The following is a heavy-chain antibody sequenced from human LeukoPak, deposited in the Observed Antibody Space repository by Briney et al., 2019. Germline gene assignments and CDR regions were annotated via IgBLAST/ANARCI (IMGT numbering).Heavy chain of an antibody. D-gene: IGHD4-23*01. J-gene: IGHJ4*02. CDR3: ALPRDRWQTVPPDY. Sequence: GGSLRLSCEASGFSFPYGMSWVRQAPGKGLEWVSGITNSGENTYYADSVKGRFTISRDNAKNSLYLQMNSLRAEDTAVYYCALPRDRWQTVPPDYWGQGTLVTVSS. CDR1: GFSFPYG. V-gene: IGHV3-21*01. CDR2: ITNSGENT.